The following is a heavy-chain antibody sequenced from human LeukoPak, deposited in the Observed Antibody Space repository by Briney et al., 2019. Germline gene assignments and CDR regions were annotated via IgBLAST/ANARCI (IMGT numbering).Heavy chain of an antibody. CDR2: ISSSSSYI. V-gene: IGHV3-21*01. Sequence: SCKASGYTFTSYYMHWVRQAPGKGLEWVSSISSSSSYIYYADSVKGRFTISRDNAKNSLYLQMNSLRAEDTAVYYCARGTSEYSSSRGSFPWGQGTLVTVSS. J-gene: IGHJ5*02. CDR3: ARGTSEYSSSRGSFP. D-gene: IGHD6-13*01. CDR1: GYTFTSYY.